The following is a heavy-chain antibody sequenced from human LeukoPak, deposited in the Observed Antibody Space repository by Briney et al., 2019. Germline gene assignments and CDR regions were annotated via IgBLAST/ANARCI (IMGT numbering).Heavy chain of an antibody. J-gene: IGHJ4*02. CDR2: INHSGST. Sequence: SGTLSLTXAVYGGSFSGYYWSWIRQPPGKGLEWIGEINHSGSTNYNPSLKSRVTISVDTSKNQFSLKLSSVTAADTAVYYCARRGGYSSSRPRYFDYWGQGTLVTVSS. D-gene: IGHD6-13*01. V-gene: IGHV4-34*01. CDR3: ARRGGYSSSRPRYFDY. CDR1: GGSFSGYY.